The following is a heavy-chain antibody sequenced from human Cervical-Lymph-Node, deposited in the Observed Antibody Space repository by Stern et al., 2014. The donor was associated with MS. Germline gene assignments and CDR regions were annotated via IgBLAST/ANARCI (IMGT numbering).Heavy chain of an antibody. Sequence: EVQLVESGGDLVQPGGSLRLSCVASGFTFSHYWMQWVRQAPGKGLVWVSHITSDGSSTTYADSVKGRFTVSRDNAKNTLYLQMDSLRAEDTAVYFCARDNFGTDYWGQGTLFTVSS. CDR2: ITSDGSST. CDR3: ARDNFGTDY. CDR1: GFTFSHYW. J-gene: IGHJ4*02. V-gene: IGHV3-74*01. D-gene: IGHD3/OR15-3a*01.